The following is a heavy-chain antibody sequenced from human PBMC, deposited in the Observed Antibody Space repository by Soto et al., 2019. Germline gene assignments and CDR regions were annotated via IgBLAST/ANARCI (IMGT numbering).Heavy chain of an antibody. CDR1: GFTFSSYG. CDR2: ISYDGSNK. J-gene: IGHJ4*02. CDR3: LFGGRYSYGYAFAY. D-gene: IGHD5-18*01. Sequence: GGSLRLSCAASGFTFSSYGMHWVRQAPGKGLEWVAVISYDGSNKYYADSVKGRSTISRDNSKNTLYLQMNSLRAEDTAVYYSLFGGRYSYGYAFAYWGQGTLVPVSS. V-gene: IGHV3-30*03.